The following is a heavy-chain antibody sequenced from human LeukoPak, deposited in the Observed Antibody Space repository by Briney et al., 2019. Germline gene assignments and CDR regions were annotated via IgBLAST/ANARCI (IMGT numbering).Heavy chain of an antibody. CDR1: GYTFIGSF. CDR3: ARGVFQGALDY. V-gene: IGHV1-2*02. CDR2: INTNSGVT. Sequence: ASVKVSFTASGYTFIGSFLHWVRQAPGQGLEWMGWINTNSGVTSYAQKFQGRVTLTRDTSISTVYMELNSLTSDDTAVYFCARGVFQGALDYWGQGTRVTVSS. D-gene: IGHD5/OR15-5a*01. J-gene: IGHJ4*02.